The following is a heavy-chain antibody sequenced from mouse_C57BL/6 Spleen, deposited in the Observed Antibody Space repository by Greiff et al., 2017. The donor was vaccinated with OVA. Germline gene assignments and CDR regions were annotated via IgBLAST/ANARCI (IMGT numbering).Heavy chain of an antibody. CDR1: GYTFTSYW. D-gene: IGHD2-5*01. Sequence: QVQLQQPGAELVKPGASVKMSCKASGYTFTSYWITWVKQRPGQGLEWIGDIYPGSGSTNYNEKFKSKATLTVDTSSSTAYMQLSSLTSEDSAVYYCARGGSNYDLYYFDYWGQGTTLTVSS. V-gene: IGHV1-55*01. CDR3: ARGGSNYDLYYFDY. J-gene: IGHJ2*01. CDR2: IYPGSGST.